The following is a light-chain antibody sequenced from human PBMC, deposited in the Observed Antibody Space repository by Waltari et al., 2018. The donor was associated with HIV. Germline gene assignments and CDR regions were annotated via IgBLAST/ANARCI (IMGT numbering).Light chain of an antibody. Sequence: EIVLTQSPDFQSVTPKESVTITCRTSQSIGDNFHWSQQKPGQSPQLLIKYASQSFSGVPSRFSGSGSGTVFTLTINGLEAEDAATYYCHQSKSLPGTFGQGTKVEIK. CDR2: YAS. J-gene: IGKJ1*01. CDR1: QSIGDN. V-gene: IGKV6-21*01. CDR3: HQSKSLPGT.